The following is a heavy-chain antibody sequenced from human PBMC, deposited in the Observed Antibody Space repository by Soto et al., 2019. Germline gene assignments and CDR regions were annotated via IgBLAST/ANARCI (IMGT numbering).Heavy chain of an antibody. V-gene: IGHV4-39*01. D-gene: IGHD2-15*01. CDR1: GGSISSSRYY. CDR3: ARQGDCSGSSCYGY. CDR2: ISNSGST. J-gene: IGHJ4*02. Sequence: PSETLSLTCTVSGGSISSSRYYWCWIRQPPGKGLEWIGSISNSGSTYYNPSLKSRVTISVDTSKNQFSLRLNSVTAADTAVFYCARQGDCSGSSCYGYWGQGTLVTVSS.